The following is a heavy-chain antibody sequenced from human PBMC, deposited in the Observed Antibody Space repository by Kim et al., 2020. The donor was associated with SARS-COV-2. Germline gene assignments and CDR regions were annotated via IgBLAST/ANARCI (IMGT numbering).Heavy chain of an antibody. J-gene: IGHJ4*03. D-gene: IGHD2-21*01. Sequence: GGSLRLSCAASGFTFSDYSMNWVRQAPGKGLEWISYIRISDGAIFYADSVRGRFTISTDNAKNSLYLQMNSLRAEDTAEYYCARELGYSFDYWGQGSLGT. V-gene: IGHV3-48*01. CDR1: GFTFSDYS. CDR2: IRISDGAI. CDR3: ARELGYSFDY.